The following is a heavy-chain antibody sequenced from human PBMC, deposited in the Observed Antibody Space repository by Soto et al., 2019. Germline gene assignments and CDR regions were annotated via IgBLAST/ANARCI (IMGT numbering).Heavy chain of an antibody. Sequence: ASVKVSCKASGYTFTGYYMHWVRQATGQGLEWMGWINPNSGGTNYAQKFQGWVTMTRDTSISTAYMELSRLRSDDTAVYYCARGLYIVVVPAATHLVNYYMDVWGKGTTVTVSS. CDR1: GYTFTGYY. D-gene: IGHD2-2*01. J-gene: IGHJ6*03. V-gene: IGHV1-2*04. CDR3: ARGLYIVVVPAATHLVNYYMDV. CDR2: INPNSGGT.